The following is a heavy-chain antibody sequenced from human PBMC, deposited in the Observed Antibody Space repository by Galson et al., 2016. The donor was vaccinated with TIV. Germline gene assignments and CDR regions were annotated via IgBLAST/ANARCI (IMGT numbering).Heavy chain of an antibody. Sequence: SVKVSCKASGGSFMNYAVSWVRQAPGQGLEWMGRIIPIFGTGNYAQKFQGRVTITADIFASTASMELSSLTSDDTAVYYCAGPPTSGNVYHYYMDVWGKGTAVTVSS. V-gene: IGHV1-69*06. D-gene: IGHD1-14*01. CDR1: GGSFMNYA. J-gene: IGHJ6*03. CDR3: AGPPTSGNVYHYYMDV. CDR2: IIPIFGTG.